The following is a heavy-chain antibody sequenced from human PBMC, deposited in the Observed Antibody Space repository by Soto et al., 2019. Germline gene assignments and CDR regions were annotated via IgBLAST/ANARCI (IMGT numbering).Heavy chain of an antibody. J-gene: IGHJ6*02. CDR1: GYTFTSYD. V-gene: IGHV1-8*01. D-gene: IGHD6-6*01. CDR3: ARSGKYSSSSLGYYYGMDV. CDR2: MNPNSGNT. Sequence: QVQLVQSGAEVKKPGASVKVSCKASGYTFTSYDINWVRQATGKGLEWMGWMNPNSGNTGYAQKFQGRVTMTRNTSRSTAYMERSSLRSEDTAVYYCARSGKYSSSSLGYYYGMDVSGHGGTVTDS.